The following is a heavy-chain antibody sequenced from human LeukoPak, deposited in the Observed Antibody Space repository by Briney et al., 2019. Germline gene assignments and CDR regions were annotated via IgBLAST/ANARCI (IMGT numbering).Heavy chain of an antibody. J-gene: IGHJ6*03. CDR2: VSGSGGAT. CDR1: GFTFNNYA. V-gene: IGHV3-23*01. Sequence: GGSLRLSCAASGFTFNNYATSWVRQAPGMGLEWLSYVSGSGGATYYAASVKGRFTISGDNSKNTVYLQMGSLRAEDTAVYYCAKNRGGTYKYYMDVWGNGTTVTVSS. CDR3: AKNRGGTYKYYMDV. D-gene: IGHD1-1*01.